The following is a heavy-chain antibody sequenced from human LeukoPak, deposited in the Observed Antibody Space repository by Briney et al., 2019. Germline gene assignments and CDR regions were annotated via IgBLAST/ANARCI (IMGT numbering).Heavy chain of an antibody. CDR1: GFTFSSYA. Sequence: GRSLRLSCAASGFTFSSYAMHWVRQAPGKGLEWVAVISYDGSNKYYADSVKGRFTISRDNSKNTLYLQMNSLRAEDTAVYYCARATSIYSYGHTFDYWGQGTLVTVSS. CDR2: ISYDGSNK. D-gene: IGHD5-18*01. J-gene: IGHJ4*02. V-gene: IGHV3-30-3*01. CDR3: ARATSIYSYGHTFDY.